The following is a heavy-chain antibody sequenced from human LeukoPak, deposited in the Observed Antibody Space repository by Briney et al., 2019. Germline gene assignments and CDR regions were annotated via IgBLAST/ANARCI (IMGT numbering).Heavy chain of an antibody. Sequence: GASVKVSCKASGYTFTSYGISWVRQAPGQGLEWMGWISAYNGNTNYAQKLQGRVTMTTDTSTSTAYMKLRSLRSDDTAVYYCAREVFVVFGEFHFDYWGQGTLVTVSS. D-gene: IGHD3-10*02. V-gene: IGHV1-18*01. CDR3: AREVFVVFGEFHFDY. J-gene: IGHJ4*02. CDR1: GYTFTSYG. CDR2: ISAYNGNT.